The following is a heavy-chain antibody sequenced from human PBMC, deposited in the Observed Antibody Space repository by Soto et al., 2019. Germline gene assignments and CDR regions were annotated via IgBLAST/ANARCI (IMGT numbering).Heavy chain of an antibody. CDR3: ARGGGDDYVWGSYRYGSFDY. D-gene: IGHD3-16*02. CDR1: GYTFTSYG. CDR2: ISAYNGNT. Sequence: QVQLVQSGAEVKKPGASVKVSCKASGYTFTSYGISWVRQAPGQGLEWMGWISAYNGNTNYAQKLQGRVTMTTDASTSTADMELRSLRSDDTAVYYCARGGGDDYVWGSYRYGSFDYWGQGTLVTVSS. J-gene: IGHJ4*02. V-gene: IGHV1-18*04.